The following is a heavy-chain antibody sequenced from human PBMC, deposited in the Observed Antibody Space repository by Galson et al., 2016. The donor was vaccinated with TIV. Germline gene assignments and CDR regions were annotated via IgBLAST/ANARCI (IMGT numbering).Heavy chain of an antibody. J-gene: IGHJ4*02. D-gene: IGHD6-19*01. V-gene: IGHV4-61*01. CDR2: IYYPGTT. CDR3: AREGNNRGSYVGY. CDR1: GYSIRSGSYY. Sequence: TLSLTCDVSGYSIRSGSYYWTWIRQPPGKGLECIGYIYYPGTTKYNPSLQSRVTISIDTSKNQISLNLRSVTAADTAVYYCAREGNNRGSYVGYWGQGTLVTVSS.